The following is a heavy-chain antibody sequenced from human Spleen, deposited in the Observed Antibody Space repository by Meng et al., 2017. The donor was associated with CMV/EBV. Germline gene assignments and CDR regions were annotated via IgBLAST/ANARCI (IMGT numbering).Heavy chain of an antibody. CDR3: ARNRHGYAGYSAFDI. CDR1: GFTVSTSY. D-gene: IGHD3-9*01. CDR2: IFSGGSA. J-gene: IGHJ3*02. V-gene: IGHV3-66*02. Sequence: GGSLRLSCAASGFTVSTSYMSWVRQAPGKGLEWVLAIFSGGSAYYADSVKGRFTISRDNSKNTLYLQMSSLRADDTSVFYCARNRHGYAGYSAFDIWGQGAMVTVSS.